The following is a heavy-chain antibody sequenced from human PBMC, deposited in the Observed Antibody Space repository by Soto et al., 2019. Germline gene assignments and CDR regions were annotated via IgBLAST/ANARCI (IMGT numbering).Heavy chain of an antibody. CDR2: MNPNSVNT. CDR1: GYTFTSYD. V-gene: IGHV1-8*01. CDR3: ERGLNYYDSSGYDH. J-gene: IGHJ4*02. Sequence: QVQLVQSGAEANKPGASVKVSCKPSGYTFTSYDINWVRQATGQGLEWLGWMNPNSVNTGYAQKFRGRITMTIDSSIRTAYMELSSLTSEDTAVYYCERGLNYYDSSGYDHWGQGTLVTVSS. D-gene: IGHD3-22*01.